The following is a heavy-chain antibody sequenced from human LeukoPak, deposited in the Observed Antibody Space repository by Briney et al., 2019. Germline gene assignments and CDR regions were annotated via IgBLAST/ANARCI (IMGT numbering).Heavy chain of an antibody. Sequence: SETLSLTCAVYGGSFSGYYWSWIRQPPGKGLEWIGEINHSGSTNYNPSLKSRVTISVDTSKNQFSLKLSSVTAADTAVYYCARGYGDDYWGQGTLVTVSS. CDR1: GGSFSGYY. CDR2: INHSGST. V-gene: IGHV4-34*01. J-gene: IGHJ4*02. CDR3: ARGYGDDY. D-gene: IGHD4-17*01.